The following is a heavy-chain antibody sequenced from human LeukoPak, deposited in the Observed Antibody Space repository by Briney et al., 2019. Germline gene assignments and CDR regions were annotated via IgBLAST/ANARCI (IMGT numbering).Heavy chain of an antibody. V-gene: IGHV3-7*01. CDR1: GFTFRSYL. J-gene: IGHJ3*02. D-gene: IGHD3-9*01. Sequence: RGSLRLSCAGSGFTFRSYLMHWVRQAPGKGLEWVANIKQDVIEKYYVDSVQRRFTISRDNANDSVYLQMHSLRAEDTAVYYCARRYFDWFLGAGGSLDIWGQGTMVSVSS. CDR3: ARRYFDWFLGAGGSLDI. CDR2: IKQDVIEK.